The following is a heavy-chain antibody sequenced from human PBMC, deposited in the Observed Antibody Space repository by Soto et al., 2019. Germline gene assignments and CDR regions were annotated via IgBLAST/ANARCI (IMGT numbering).Heavy chain of an antibody. CDR2: ISGSGGST. CDR3: AKPYCSSTSCYAYYYYYLDV. CDR1: GFTFSSYA. V-gene: IGHV3-23*01. J-gene: IGHJ6*03. D-gene: IGHD2-2*01. Sequence: EVQLLESGGGLVQPGGSLRLSCAASGFTFSSYAMSWVRQAPGKGLEWVSAISGSGGSTYYADAVKGRLTIYRDNYKNTLYLQMNLLRAEDTAVYYCAKPYCSSTSCYAYYYYYLDVWGKGTTVTVSS.